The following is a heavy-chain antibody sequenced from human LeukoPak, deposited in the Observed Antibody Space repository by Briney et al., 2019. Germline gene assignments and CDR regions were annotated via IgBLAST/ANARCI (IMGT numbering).Heavy chain of an antibody. J-gene: IGHJ4*02. CDR3: ARVSDDEYGGNSGANYFES. V-gene: IGHV4-38-2*02. Sequence: SETLSLTCTVSGYSIISPFYWGWIRRSPGKGLEWIGNIYHSGSTYSNPSLRSRVTISVDTSKNQFSMKLNSATAADTAVYYCARVSDDEYGGNSGANYFESWGQGTLVTVSS. CDR1: GYSIISPFY. D-gene: IGHD4-23*01. CDR2: IYHSGST.